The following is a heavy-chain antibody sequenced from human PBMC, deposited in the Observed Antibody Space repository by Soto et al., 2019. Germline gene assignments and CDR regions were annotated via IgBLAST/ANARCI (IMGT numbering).Heavy chain of an antibody. Sequence: GASVKVSCKSSGYTFTGYYIHWVRQAPGQGLEWMGWINPNSGGTNYAQKFQGWVTMTRDTSISTAYMELSRLRSDDTAVYYCARDYYYDSSETSDYWGQGTLVTVSS. V-gene: IGHV1-2*04. CDR2: INPNSGGT. CDR1: GYTFTGYY. CDR3: ARDYYYDSSETSDY. D-gene: IGHD3-22*01. J-gene: IGHJ4*02.